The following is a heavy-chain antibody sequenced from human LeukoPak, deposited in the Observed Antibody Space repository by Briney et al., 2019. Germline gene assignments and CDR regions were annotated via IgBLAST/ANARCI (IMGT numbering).Heavy chain of an antibody. CDR2: INHSGST. CDR1: GFTFSNAW. D-gene: IGHD5-12*01. V-gene: IGHV4-4*02. CDR3: ARDRASGYDPSNGGFDY. J-gene: IGHJ4*02. Sequence: PGGSLRLSCAASGFTFSNAWMSWVRQAPGKGLEWIGEINHSGSTYYNPSLKSRVTISVDTSKNQFSLKLSSVTAADTAVYYCARDRASGYDPSNGGFDYWGQGTLVTVSS.